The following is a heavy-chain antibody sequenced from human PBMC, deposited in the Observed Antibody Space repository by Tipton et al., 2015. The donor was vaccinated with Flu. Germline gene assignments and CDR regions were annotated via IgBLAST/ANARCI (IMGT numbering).Heavy chain of an antibody. V-gene: IGHV4-61*02. D-gene: IGHD3-22*01. CDR2: IYTSGST. Sequence: TLSLTCTVSGGSISSGSYYWSWIRPPAGKGLEWIGRIYTSGSTNYNPSLKSHVTISVDTSNNQFSLKLSSVTAADTAVYYCARVRSYYDSSGYYYAFDYGGQGTRVTASS. CDR3: ARVRSYYDSSGYYYAFDY. CDR1: GGSISSGSYY. J-gene: IGHJ4*02.